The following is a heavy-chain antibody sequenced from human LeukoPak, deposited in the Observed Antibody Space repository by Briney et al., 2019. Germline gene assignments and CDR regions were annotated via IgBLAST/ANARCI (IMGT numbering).Heavy chain of an antibody. CDR3: AGGRSGNYGLFDY. D-gene: IGHD1-26*01. V-gene: IGHV3-74*01. Sequence: GGSLRLSCAASGFPFSGYWMHWVRQAPGKGLVWVSRISTDGSSTNYADSVKGRFTISRDNAKNTLYLQMNSLRADDTAVYYCAGGRSGNYGLFDYWGQGTLVTVSS. J-gene: IGHJ4*02. CDR2: ISTDGSST. CDR1: GFPFSGYW.